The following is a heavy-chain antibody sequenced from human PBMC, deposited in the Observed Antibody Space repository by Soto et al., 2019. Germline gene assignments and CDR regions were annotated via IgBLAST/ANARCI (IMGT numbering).Heavy chain of an antibody. CDR3: AKADGEQWLLPHLDK. CDR2: ISCCGGST. D-gene: IGHD6-19*01. CDR1: GFNFKKFA. V-gene: IGHV3-23*01. J-gene: IGHJ4*02. Sequence: EVQLLGSGGGVVQPGGSLRLSCVASGFNFKKFAMSWVRQVPGEGLEWVSGISCCGGSTSYADSVNGRFSIARDDSTNTLSLQMNNLRVEDTAQYYCAKADGEQWLLPHLDKWGQGTLVTVS.